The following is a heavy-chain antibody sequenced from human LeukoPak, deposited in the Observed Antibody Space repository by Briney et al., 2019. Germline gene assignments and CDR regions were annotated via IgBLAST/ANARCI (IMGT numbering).Heavy chain of an antibody. CDR3: ARGLSIAVASGMDV. D-gene: IGHD6-19*01. V-gene: IGHV3-74*01. J-gene: IGHJ6*02. Sequence: PGGSLRLSCAASGFTFTDYWMHWVRQAPGKGLVWXSRIXSINGDGSSTSYVDSVKGRFTISRDNAKNTLYLQMNSLRAEDTAVYYCARGLSIAVASGMDVWGQGTTVTVSS. CDR2: IXSINGDGSST. CDR1: GFTFTDYW.